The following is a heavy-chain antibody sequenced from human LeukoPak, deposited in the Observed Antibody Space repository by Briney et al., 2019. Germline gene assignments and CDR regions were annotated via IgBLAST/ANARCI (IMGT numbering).Heavy chain of an antibody. J-gene: IGHJ4*02. D-gene: IGHD6-6*01. CDR1: GFTFTNYW. V-gene: IGHV3-74*01. Sequence: GGSLRLSCAASGFTFTNYWMHWVRQAPGMGLVWVSRLPPDELGIIYSDSVKGRFTVSRDNAKNTVYLQMNNLRVDDTAIYYCVGTIASRGSEYWGQGALVTVSS. CDR2: LPPDELGI. CDR3: VGTIASRGSEY.